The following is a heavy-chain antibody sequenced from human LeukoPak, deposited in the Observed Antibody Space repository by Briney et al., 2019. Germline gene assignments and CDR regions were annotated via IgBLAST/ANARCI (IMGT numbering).Heavy chain of an antibody. CDR3: AKGSHDSSGYFLFDY. Sequence: GRSLRLSCAASGFTFDDYAMHWVRQAPGKGLEWVSGISWNSGSIGYADSVRGRFTISRDNAKNSLYLQMNSLRAEDTVLYYCAKGSHDSSGYFLFDYWGQGTLVTVSS. J-gene: IGHJ4*02. CDR1: GFTFDDYA. V-gene: IGHV3-9*01. CDR2: ISWNSGSI. D-gene: IGHD3-22*01.